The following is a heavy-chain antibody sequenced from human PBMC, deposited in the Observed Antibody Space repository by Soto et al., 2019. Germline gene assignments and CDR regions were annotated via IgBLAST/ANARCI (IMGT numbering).Heavy chain of an antibody. CDR1: GGSISSSSYY. CDR2: IYYSGST. CDR3: ARRINYYGSGSYYDY. Sequence: QLQLQESGPGLVKPSETLSLTCTVSGGSISSSSYYWGWIRQPPGKGLEWIGSIYYSGSTYYNPSLRSRVTIAVDTSKNQFSLKLSSVTAADTAVYYCARRINYYGSGSYYDYWGQGTLVTVSS. J-gene: IGHJ4*02. D-gene: IGHD3-10*01. V-gene: IGHV4-39*01.